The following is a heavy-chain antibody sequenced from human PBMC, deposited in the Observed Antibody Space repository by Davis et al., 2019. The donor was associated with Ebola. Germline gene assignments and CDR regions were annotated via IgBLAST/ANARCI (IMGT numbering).Heavy chain of an antibody. V-gene: IGHV3-21*01. D-gene: IGHD5-18*01. J-gene: IGHJ6*03. CDR1: GFTFSSYS. Sequence: GESLKISCAASGFTFSSYSMNWVRQAPGKGLEWVSSISSSSSYIYYADSVKGRFTISRDNAKNSLYLQMNSLRAEDTAVYYCARDMVRTAMAFYYYYYMDVWGKGTTVTVSS. CDR3: ARDMVRTAMAFYYYYYMDV. CDR2: ISSSSSYI.